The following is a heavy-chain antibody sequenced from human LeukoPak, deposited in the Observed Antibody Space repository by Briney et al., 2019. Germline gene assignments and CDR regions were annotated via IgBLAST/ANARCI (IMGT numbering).Heavy chain of an antibody. V-gene: IGHV5-51*01. J-gene: IGHJ4*02. Sequence: RRGESLKISCKGSGYSFTSYWIGWVRQMPGKGLEWMGIIYPGDSDTRYSPSFQGQVTISADKSISTAYLQWSSLKASDTAMYYCARLTNDILTGYFYWGQGTLVTVSS. CDR2: IYPGDSDT. CDR1: GYSFTSYW. CDR3: ARLTNDILTGYFY. D-gene: IGHD3-9*01.